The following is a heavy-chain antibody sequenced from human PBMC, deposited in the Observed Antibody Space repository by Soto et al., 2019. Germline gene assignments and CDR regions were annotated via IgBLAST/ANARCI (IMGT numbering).Heavy chain of an antibody. CDR1: GFAVSSYS. V-gene: IGHV3-30-3*01. Sequence: PVGSLRLSCAASGFAVSSYSVHWVRQAPGKGLEWVAAMSLDGNSRYFADSVKGRFTISRDTSKNTWSLQMNSLGPEDSAVYHCTRGPRVIANNDFEHWGQGTQVTVSS. CDR3: TRGPRVIANNDFEH. CDR2: MSLDGNSR. J-gene: IGHJ4*02. D-gene: IGHD2-21*01.